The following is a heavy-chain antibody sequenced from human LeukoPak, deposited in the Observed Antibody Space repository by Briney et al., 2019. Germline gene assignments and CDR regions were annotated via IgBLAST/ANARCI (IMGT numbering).Heavy chain of an antibody. CDR2: IYYSGST. CDR1: GGSISSYY. CDR3: ARMVTSSTSCYHDY. V-gene: IGHV4-59*12. J-gene: IGHJ4*02. D-gene: IGHD2-2*01. Sequence: SETLSLTCTVSGGSISSYYWSWIRQPPGKGLEWIGYIYYSGSTNYNPFLKSRVTISVDTSKNQFSLKLSSVTAADTAVYYCARMVTSSTSCYHDYWGQGTLVTVSS.